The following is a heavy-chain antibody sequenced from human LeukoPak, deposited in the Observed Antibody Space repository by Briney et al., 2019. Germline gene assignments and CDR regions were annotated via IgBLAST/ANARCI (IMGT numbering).Heavy chain of an antibody. CDR1: GDSISSSSYY. Sequence: PSETLSLICTVSGDSISSSSYYWGWIRQPPGKGLEWIGTIYYSGSTYYSPSLESRVTISIDTSKNQFSLRLNSVTAADTAVCYCARVLPQWLARYYFDCWGQGTLVTVSS. CDR3: ARVLPQWLARYYFDC. D-gene: IGHD6-19*01. V-gene: IGHV4-39*01. J-gene: IGHJ4*02. CDR2: IYYSGST.